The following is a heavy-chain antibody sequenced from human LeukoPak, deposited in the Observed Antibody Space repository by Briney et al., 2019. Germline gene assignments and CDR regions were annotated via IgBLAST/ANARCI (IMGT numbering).Heavy chain of an antibody. V-gene: IGHV3-23*01. CDR1: GFTFSNHG. D-gene: IGHD3-10*01. J-gene: IGHJ4*02. Sequence: GGSLRLSCAASGFTFSNHGMNWVRQAPGKGLEWVSGISPSGDITYYADSVKGRFTISRDNSKNTLYLEVISLTAEDTAVYYCARDRGELLWFGESYWGQGTLVTVSS. CDR3: ARDRGELLWFGESY. CDR2: ISPSGDIT.